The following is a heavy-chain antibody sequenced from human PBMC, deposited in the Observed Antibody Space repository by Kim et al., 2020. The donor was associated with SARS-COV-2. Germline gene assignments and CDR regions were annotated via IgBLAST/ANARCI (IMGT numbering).Heavy chain of an antibody. D-gene: IGHD3-3*01. V-gene: IGHV4-31*03. J-gene: IGHJ3*02. CDR3: ARDSGSYDFWSGGTNAFDI. CDR1: GGSISSGGYY. Sequence: SETLSLTCTVSGGSISSGGYYWSWIRQHPGKGLEWIGYIYYSGSTYYNPSLKSRVTISVDTSKNQFSLKLSSVTAADTAVYYCARDSGSYDFWSGGTNAFDIWGQGTMVTVSS. CDR2: IYYSGST.